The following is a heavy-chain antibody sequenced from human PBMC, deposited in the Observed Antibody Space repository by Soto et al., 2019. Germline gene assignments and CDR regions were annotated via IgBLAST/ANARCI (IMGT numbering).Heavy chain of an antibody. J-gene: IGHJ6*02. CDR3: AGRWNYYYGVDV. Sequence: QVQLQQWGAGLLKPSETLSLTCAIYGGSFSGYYWSWIRQPPGKGLEWIGEINHSASTNYNPSLKRRVTIYVDTSKNQFSLSLNSATAADTAVYVCAGRWNYYYGVDVWGQGTTVTVSS. D-gene: IGHD1-1*01. CDR2: INHSAST. V-gene: IGHV4-34*01. CDR1: GGSFSGYY.